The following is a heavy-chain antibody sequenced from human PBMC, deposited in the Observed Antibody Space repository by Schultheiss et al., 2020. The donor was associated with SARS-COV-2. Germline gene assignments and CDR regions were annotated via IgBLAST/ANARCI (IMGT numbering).Heavy chain of an antibody. D-gene: IGHD5-18*01. Sequence: GGSLRLSCAASGFTFSSYWMHWVRQAPGKGLVWVSSISSSSSYIYYADSVKGRFTISRDNAKNSLYLQMNSLRAEDTAVYYCAREVYSYGYWYFDLWGRGTLVTVSS. V-gene: IGHV3-21*01. CDR2: ISSSSSYI. CDR1: GFTFSSYW. J-gene: IGHJ2*01. CDR3: AREVYSYGYWYFDL.